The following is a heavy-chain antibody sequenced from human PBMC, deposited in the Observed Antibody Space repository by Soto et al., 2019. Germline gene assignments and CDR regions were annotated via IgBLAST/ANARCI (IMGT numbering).Heavy chain of an antibody. Sequence: TLSLTCTVSGGSISSGDYYWSWIRQPPGKGLEWIGYIYYSGSTYYNPSLKSRVTISVDTSKNQFSLKLSSVTAADTAVYYCARAGYDFCSGSIDYWGQGTLVPVSS. J-gene: IGHJ4*02. CDR1: GGSISSGDYY. CDR3: ARAGYDFCSGSIDY. CDR2: IYYSGST. V-gene: IGHV4-30-4*01. D-gene: IGHD3-3*01.